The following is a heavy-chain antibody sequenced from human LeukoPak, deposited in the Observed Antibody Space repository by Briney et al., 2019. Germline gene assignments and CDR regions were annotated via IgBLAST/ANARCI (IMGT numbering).Heavy chain of an antibody. CDR3: ARAVDYYGSGSYLDY. CDR1: GGTFSSYA. V-gene: IGHV1-69*04. J-gene: IGHJ4*02. Sequence: GSSVKVSCKASGGTFSSYAISWVRQAPGQGLEWMGRIIPILGIANYAQKFQGRVTITADKSTSTAYMELSSLRSEDTAVYYCARAVDYYGSGSYLDYWGQGTLVTVSS. D-gene: IGHD3-10*01. CDR2: IIPILGIA.